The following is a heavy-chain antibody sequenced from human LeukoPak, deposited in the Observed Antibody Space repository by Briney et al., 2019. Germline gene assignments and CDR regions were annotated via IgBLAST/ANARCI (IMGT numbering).Heavy chain of an antibody. J-gene: IGHJ5*02. V-gene: IGHV4-61*01. CDR3: ATGTYYYGSGTYYTGGYWFDP. CDR1: GGSVSSGSYY. Sequence: SETLSLTCTVSGGSVSSGSYYWSWIRQPPGKGLEWIGYIYYSGSTNYNPSLKSRVTISVDTSKNQFSLKLSSVTAADTAVYYCATGTYYYGSGTYYTGGYWFDPWGQGTLVTVFS. CDR2: IYYSGST. D-gene: IGHD3-10*01.